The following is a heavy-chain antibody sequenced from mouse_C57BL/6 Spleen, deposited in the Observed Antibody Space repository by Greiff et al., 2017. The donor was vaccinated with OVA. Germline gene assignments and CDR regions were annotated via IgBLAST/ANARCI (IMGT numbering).Heavy chain of an antibody. CDR3: ARELAYYSNFDY. J-gene: IGHJ2*01. CDR2: IDPSDSYT. Sequence: QVHVKQPGAELVRPGTSVKLSCKASGYTFTSYWMHWVKQRPGQGLEWIGVIDPSDSYTNYNQKFKGKATLTVDTSSSTAYMQLSSLTSEDSAVYYCARELAYYSNFDYWGQGTTLTVSS. V-gene: IGHV1-59*01. D-gene: IGHD2-5*01. CDR1: GYTFTSYW.